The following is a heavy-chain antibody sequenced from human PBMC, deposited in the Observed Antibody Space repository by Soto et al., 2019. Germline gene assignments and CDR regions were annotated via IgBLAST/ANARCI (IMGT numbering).Heavy chain of an antibody. V-gene: IGHV3-33*01. CDR1: GFTFSSHG. CDR2: IWSHGSNT. CDR3: ATNISYSSSTFDY. D-gene: IGHD6-13*01. Sequence: SLRLSCAASGFTFSSHGMHWVRQAPGKGLEWVAVIWSHGSNTYYADSVKGRFTISRDNSKNTLYLQMNSLRAEDTAVYYCATNISYSSSTFDYWGQGTLVTLSS. J-gene: IGHJ4*02.